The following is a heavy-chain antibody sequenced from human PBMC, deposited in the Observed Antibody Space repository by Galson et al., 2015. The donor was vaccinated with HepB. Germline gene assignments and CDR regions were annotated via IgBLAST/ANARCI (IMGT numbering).Heavy chain of an antibody. CDR3: ARGIKGGSCFDS. CDR1: GFTFSSYA. J-gene: IGHJ5*01. V-gene: IGHV3-21*04. D-gene: IGHD2-15*01. CDR2: ISGSSGRTI. Sequence: SLRLSCAASGFTFSSYAMNWVRQAPGKGLEWVSSISGSSGRTIYDADSVKGRFTISRDNAKKSLFLQMNSLRDDDTAIYYCARGIKGGSCFDSWGQGTLVTVPS.